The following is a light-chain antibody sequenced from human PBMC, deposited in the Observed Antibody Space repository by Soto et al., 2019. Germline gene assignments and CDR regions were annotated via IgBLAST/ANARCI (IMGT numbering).Light chain of an antibody. CDR3: QQHGTSPIT. CDR2: GAS. V-gene: IGKV3-20*01. CDR1: QTVIRNY. Sequence: IVLTQSPDTLSLSPGVRVILSCRASQTVIRNYLAWHQQKPGQTPRLLVYGASSRATGIPDRFSGSGSGTDFTLTISRLEPEDFAVYYCQQHGTSPITFGQGTRLEIK. J-gene: IGKJ5*01.